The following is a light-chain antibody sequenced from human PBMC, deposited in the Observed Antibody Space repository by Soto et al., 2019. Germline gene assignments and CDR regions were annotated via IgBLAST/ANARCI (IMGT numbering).Light chain of an antibody. CDR3: QQYGSSPVT. V-gene: IGKV3-20*01. J-gene: IGKJ1*01. Sequence: VLTQSPGTLSLSPGERATLSCRASQSVSSSYLAWYQQKPGQAPRLLIYGASSRATGIPDRFSGSGSGTDFTLTISRMEPEDFAVYYCQQYGSSPVTFGQGTKVDIK. CDR1: QSVSSSY. CDR2: GAS.